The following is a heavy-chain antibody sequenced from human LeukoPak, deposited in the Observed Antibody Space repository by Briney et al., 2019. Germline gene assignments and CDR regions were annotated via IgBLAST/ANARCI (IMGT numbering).Heavy chain of an antibody. D-gene: IGHD6-6*01. J-gene: IGHJ4*02. CDR2: IYPDDSDT. V-gene: IGHV5-51*01. CDR3: ARTKYSSSINYFDY. Sequence: GESLKISCKGSGYSFTSYWIGWVRQMPGKGLEWMGIIYPDDSDTRYSPSFQGQVTISADTSISTAYLQWRSLKASDTAMYYCARTKYSSSINYFDYWGQGTLVTVSS. CDR1: GYSFTSYW.